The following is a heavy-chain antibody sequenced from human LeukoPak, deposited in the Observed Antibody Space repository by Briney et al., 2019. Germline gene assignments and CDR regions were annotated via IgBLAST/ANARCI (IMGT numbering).Heavy chain of an antibody. CDR3: ARETSYRHFDY. J-gene: IGHJ4*02. CDR2: IYYSGST. V-gene: IGHV4-39*07. Sequence: PSETLSLTCTVSGGSISSSSYYWGWIRQPPGKGLEWIGSIYYSGSTYYNPSLKSRVTISVDTSKNQFSLKLSSVTAADTAVYYCARETSYRHFDYWGQGTLVTVSS. CDR1: GGSISSSSYY. D-gene: IGHD1-26*01.